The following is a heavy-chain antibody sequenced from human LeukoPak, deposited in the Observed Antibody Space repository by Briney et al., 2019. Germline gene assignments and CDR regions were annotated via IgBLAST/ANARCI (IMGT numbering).Heavy chain of an antibody. V-gene: IGHV1-2*02. J-gene: IGHJ4*02. CDR3: ARDWDDGGSGDYGDYPGGFDY. CDR1: GYTFTGYY. Sequence: ASVKVSCKASGYTFTGYYMHWVRQAPGQGLEWMGWINPNSGGTNYAQKFQGRVTMTRVTSISTAYMELSRLRSDDTAVYYCARDWDDGGSGDYGDYPGGFDYWGQGTLVTVSS. D-gene: IGHD4-17*01. CDR2: INPNSGGT.